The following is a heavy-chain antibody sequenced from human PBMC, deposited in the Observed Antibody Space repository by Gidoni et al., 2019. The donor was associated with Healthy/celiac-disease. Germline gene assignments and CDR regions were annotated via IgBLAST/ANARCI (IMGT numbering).Heavy chain of an antibody. CDR2: INHSGST. J-gene: IGHJ4*02. CDR3: AIAVAGRGYFDY. Sequence: PLRDGLEWIGEINHSGSTNYNPSLKSRVTISVDTSKNQFSLKLSSVTAADTAVYYCAIAVAGRGYFDYWGQGTLVTVSS. V-gene: IGHV4-34*01. D-gene: IGHD6-19*01.